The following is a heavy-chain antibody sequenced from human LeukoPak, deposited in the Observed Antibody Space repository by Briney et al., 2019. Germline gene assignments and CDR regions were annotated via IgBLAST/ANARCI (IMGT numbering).Heavy chain of an antibody. J-gene: IGHJ4*02. V-gene: IGHV1-18*01. CDR2: ISAYNGNT. Sequence: ASVKVSCKASGYTFTSYGISWVRQAPGQGLEWMGWISAYNGNTNYAQKLQGRVTMTTDTSTSTAYMELRSLRSDDTAVYYCARVSSIVGATTLDYWGQGALVTVSS. CDR3: ARVSSIVGATTLDY. CDR1: GYTFTSYG. D-gene: IGHD1-26*01.